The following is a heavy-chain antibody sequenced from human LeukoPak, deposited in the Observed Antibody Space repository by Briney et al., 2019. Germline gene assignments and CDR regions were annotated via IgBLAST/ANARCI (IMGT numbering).Heavy chain of an antibody. CDR1: GFSLSTSGVG. V-gene: IGHV2-5*02. D-gene: IGHD6-6*01. J-gene: IGHJ3*02. CDR2: IYWDDDR. Sequence: SGPTLVKPTQTLTLTCTFSGFSLSTSGVGVGWIRQPPGKALEWLALIYWDDDRRYSPSLKSRLTITKDTSKNRVVLTMTNMDPVDTATYYCAHRRTAARPGYDAFDIWGQGTMVTVSS. CDR3: AHRRTAARPGYDAFDI.